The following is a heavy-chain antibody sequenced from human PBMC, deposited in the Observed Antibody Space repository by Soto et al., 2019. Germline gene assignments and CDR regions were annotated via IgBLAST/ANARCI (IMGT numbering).Heavy chain of an antibody. CDR2: ISFDGSTK. V-gene: IGHV3-30-3*01. CDR1: RFTFSNYA. CDR3: ARSPRYFSTTRCYGRDFAMDV. J-gene: IGHJ6*02. Sequence: QVQLVEFGGGVVQPGRSLRLSCAASRFTFSNYAMHWVRQAPGKGLQWVALISFDGSTKYYADSGKGRFPISRDKSKNTLYMRMNSLRAEDTAVYYSARSPRYFSTTRCYGRDFAMDVWGQGPTVTVSS. D-gene: IGHD2-2*01.